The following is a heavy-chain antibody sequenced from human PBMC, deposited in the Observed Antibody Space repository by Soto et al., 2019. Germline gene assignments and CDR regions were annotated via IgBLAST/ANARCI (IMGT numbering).Heavy chain of an antibody. J-gene: IGHJ4*02. V-gene: IGHV4-59*02. CDR1: GGSVSVYY. D-gene: IGHD1-26*01. CDR2: IYASGSP. Sequence: SETLSLTCTISGGSVSVYYWSWIRQSTGQGLEWIGYIYASGSPYSNPSLRSRVTISADTSKNQISLKLTSPTAADTAVYSCARGVGSSPPQYWGRGTLVTAPQ. CDR3: ARGVGSSPPQY.